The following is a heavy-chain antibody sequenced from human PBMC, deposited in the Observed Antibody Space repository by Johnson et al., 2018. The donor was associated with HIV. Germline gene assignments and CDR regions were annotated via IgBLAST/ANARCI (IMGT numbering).Heavy chain of an antibody. V-gene: IGHV3-30*02. Sequence: QVQVVESGGGVVQPGRSLRLSCAASGFTFSNYGMHWIRQAPGKGLEWVAFIQYDGSNKYYADSVKGRFTISRDNSENTLYLQMNSLRAEETAMFYCAKDFNSYYSFWSGQSDAFDICGQGTMVTVSS. D-gene: IGHD3-3*01. CDR1: GFTFSNYG. J-gene: IGHJ3*02. CDR3: AKDFNSYYSFWSGQSDAFDI. CDR2: IQYDGSNK.